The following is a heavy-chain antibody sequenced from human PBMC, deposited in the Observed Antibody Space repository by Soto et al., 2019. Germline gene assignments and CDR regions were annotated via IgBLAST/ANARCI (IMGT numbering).Heavy chain of an antibody. J-gene: IGHJ4*02. D-gene: IGHD1-1*01. Sequence: QITLKESGPTLVKPTQTLTLTCTFSGFSLSTSGVGVGWIRQPPGKALEWLGIIYWDDDKRYSPSLKSRVTLPKHTFKNQLILTMPKTDPVDTAPYYCAHLPSKQLWRRAPGLYWGQGSPVTVHS. V-gene: IGHV2-5*02. CDR3: AHLPSKQLWRRAPGLY. CDR2: IYWDDDK. CDR1: GFSLSTSGVG.